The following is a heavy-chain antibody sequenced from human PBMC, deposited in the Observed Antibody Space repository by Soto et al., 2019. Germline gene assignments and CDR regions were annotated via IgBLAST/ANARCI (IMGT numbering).Heavy chain of an antibody. CDR1: GYTFTSYD. CDR3: ARGRRPYDAFDS. Sequence: ASVKVSCKASGYTFTSYDINWVRQATGQGLEWMGWMNPNSGNTGYAQKFQGRVTMTRNTSISTAYMELSSLRSEDTAVYYCARGRRPYDAFDSWGQGTMVTVSS. J-gene: IGHJ3*02. CDR2: MNPNSGNT. V-gene: IGHV1-8*02.